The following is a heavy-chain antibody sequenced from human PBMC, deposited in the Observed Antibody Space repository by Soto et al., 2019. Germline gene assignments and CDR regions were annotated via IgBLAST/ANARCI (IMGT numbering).Heavy chain of an antibody. V-gene: IGHV1-8*01. Sequence: ASVKVSCKASGYTFPSYDIKWGRQATGQGLEWMGWMNPNSGNTGYAQKFQGRVTMTRNTSISTAYMELSSLRSEDTAVYYCAIIAAAANFDYWGQGTLVTVSS. J-gene: IGHJ4*02. D-gene: IGHD6-13*01. CDR2: MNPNSGNT. CDR1: GYTFPSYD. CDR3: AIIAAAANFDY.